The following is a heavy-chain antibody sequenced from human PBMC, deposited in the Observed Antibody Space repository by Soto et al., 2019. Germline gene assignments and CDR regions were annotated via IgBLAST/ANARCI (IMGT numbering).Heavy chain of an antibody. CDR2: IYHAGST. Sequence: SETLSLTCAVSGGSISTRNWWTWVRQPPGKGLEWIGEIYHAGSTNYNPSLKGRVTMSIDTSKNQFSLKLSSVTAADTAVYYCARRYGSCFDYWGQGTLVTVSS. J-gene: IGHJ4*02. V-gene: IGHV4-4*02. D-gene: IGHD6-6*01. CDR3: ARRYGSCFDY. CDR1: GGSISTRNW.